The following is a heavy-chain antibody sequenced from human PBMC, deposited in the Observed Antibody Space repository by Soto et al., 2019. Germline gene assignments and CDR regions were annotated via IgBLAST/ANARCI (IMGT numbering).Heavy chain of an antibody. CDR3: VCQSKYTRTFH. Sequence: EVQLVESEGGLVKPGGSLRLSCVVSGIPFIDAWMNWVRQAPGKGLEWVARIKSKAGGETRDYAAPVKGRFTISRDDSTNFFYLEITSLEVDFTAFYFCVCQSKYTRTFHWGPGTLVTVSS. J-gene: IGHJ4*02. D-gene: IGHD2-2*02. V-gene: IGHV3-15*07. CDR2: IKSKAGGETR. CDR1: GIPFIDAW.